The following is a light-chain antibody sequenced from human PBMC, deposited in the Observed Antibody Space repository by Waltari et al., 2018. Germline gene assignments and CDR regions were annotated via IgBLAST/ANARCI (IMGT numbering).Light chain of an antibody. J-gene: IGKJ3*01. CDR2: WAS. CDR1: QSVLFSSNNKNY. CDR3: QQYYSVPFT. Sequence: DIVMTQSPDSLAVSLGESATINCKSSQSVLFSSNNKNYLAWYQQKPGQPPQLLIYWASTRESGVPDRFAGSGSGTDFTLTISTLQAEDVAVYYCQQYYSVPFTFGPGTKVDIK. V-gene: IGKV4-1*01.